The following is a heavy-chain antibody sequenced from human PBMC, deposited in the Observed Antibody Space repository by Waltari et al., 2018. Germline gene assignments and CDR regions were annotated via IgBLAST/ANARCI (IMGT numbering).Heavy chain of an antibody. Sequence: EVQLVESGGGLVQPGGSLRLSCAASGFIFSNSWMSWVRQAPEKGLEWVANIKPDGSGEYYVDSVKGRFTISRDNAENSLYLQMNSLRAEDTAVYYCGIMGFHRFDYWGQGTVVTVSS. D-gene: IGHD2-8*01. CDR1: GFIFSNSW. CDR2: IKPDGSGE. CDR3: GIMGFHRFDY. V-gene: IGHV3-7*01. J-gene: IGHJ4*02.